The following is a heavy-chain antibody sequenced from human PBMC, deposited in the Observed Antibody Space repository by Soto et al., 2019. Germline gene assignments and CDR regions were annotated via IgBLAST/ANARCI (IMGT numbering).Heavy chain of an antibody. CDR1: W. D-gene: IGHD1-26*01. Sequence: WIGWVRQRPGKGPEWMAIIYPGDSDTRENPSFQGQVTISADKSSNTVHLQWRSLKASDTAIYYCARLGGIVDTGTWIQWGQGTPVTVSS. V-gene: IGHV5-51*01. CDR2: IYPGDSDT. CDR3: ARLGGIVDTGTWIQ. J-gene: IGHJ4*02.